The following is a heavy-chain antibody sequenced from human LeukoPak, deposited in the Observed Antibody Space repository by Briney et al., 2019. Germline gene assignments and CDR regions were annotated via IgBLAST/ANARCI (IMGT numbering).Heavy chain of an antibody. CDR3: ARDSDYSGNGNGDWFDP. CDR1: GFSFTSFG. J-gene: IGHJ5*02. CDR2: ISTYTGVT. Sequence: ASVNVSCKASGFSFTSFGVTWVRQAPGQGLEWMGWISTYTGVTHYAEKFEDRVTMSIDTSTTTAYMELRSLRYDGTAVYYCARDSDYSGNGNGDWFDPWGQGTVVTVSS. V-gene: IGHV1-18*04. D-gene: IGHD4-11*01.